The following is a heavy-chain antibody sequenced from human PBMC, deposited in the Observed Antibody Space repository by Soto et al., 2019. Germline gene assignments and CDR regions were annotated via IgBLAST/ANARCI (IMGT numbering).Heavy chain of an antibody. CDR2: ISYDGSNK. Sequence: GGSLRLSCAASGFTFSSYAMHWVRQAPGKGLEWVAVISYDGSNKYYADSVKGRFTISRDNSKNTLYLQMNSLRAEDTAVYYCARDGYCSSTSCYADEYFQHWGQGTLVTVSS. CDR3: ARDGYCSSTSCYADEYFQH. CDR1: GFTFSSYA. D-gene: IGHD2-2*03. V-gene: IGHV3-30-3*01. J-gene: IGHJ1*01.